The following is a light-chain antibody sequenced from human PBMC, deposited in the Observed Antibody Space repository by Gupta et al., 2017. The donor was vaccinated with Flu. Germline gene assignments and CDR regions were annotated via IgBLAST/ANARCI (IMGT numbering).Light chain of an antibody. CDR1: SCNIASYR. CDR3: QSYDTNNPWV. Sequence: NLMPTQPHSASETPGETVTISCSRTSCNIASYRLQRYQQRPGSAPSIVIYEDTQRPSGVPDQLSGSIDSSSNSASLTISGLKTEDEADYYCQSYDTNNPWVFGGGTRLTVL. V-gene: IGLV6-57*03. J-gene: IGLJ3*02. CDR2: EDT.